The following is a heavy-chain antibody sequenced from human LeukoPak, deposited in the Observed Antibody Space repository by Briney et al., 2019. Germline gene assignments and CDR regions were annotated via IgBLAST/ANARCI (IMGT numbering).Heavy chain of an antibody. CDR3: ADRAGSFDY. V-gene: IGHV4-34*01. CDR2: INHSGST. Sequence: SETLSLTCAVYGGSFSGYYWSWIRQPPGKGLEWIGEINHSGSTNYNPSLKSRVTISVDTSKNQFSLKLSSVTAADTAVYYCADRAGSFDYWGQGTLVTVSS. CDR1: GGSFSGYY. J-gene: IGHJ4*02. D-gene: IGHD6-19*01.